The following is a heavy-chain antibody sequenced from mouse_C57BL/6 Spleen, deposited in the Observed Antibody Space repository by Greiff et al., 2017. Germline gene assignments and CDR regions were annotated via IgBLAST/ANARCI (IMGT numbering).Heavy chain of an antibody. D-gene: IGHD1-1*01. CDR2: IYPSDSET. V-gene: IGHV1-61*01. J-gene: IGHJ2*01. CDR3: APLLRYGIFDY. CDR1: GYTFTSYW. Sequence: QVQLQQPGAELVRPGSSVKLSCKASGYTFTSYWMDWVKQRPGQGLEWIGNIYPSDSETHYNQKFKDKATLTVDKSSSTAYMQLSSLTSEDSAVYYCAPLLRYGIFDYWGQGTTLTVSS.